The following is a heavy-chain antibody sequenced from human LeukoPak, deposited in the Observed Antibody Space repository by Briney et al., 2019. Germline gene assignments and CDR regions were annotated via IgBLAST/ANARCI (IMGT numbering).Heavy chain of an antibody. CDR3: ARRYCSGGSCYSDWYFDL. CDR2: ISYDGSNK. V-gene: IGHV3-30*14. D-gene: IGHD2-15*01. J-gene: IGHJ2*01. Sequence: GGSLRLSCAASGFTFTSYWMSWVRQAPGKGLEWVAVISYDGSNKYYADSVKGRFTISRDNSKNTLYLQMNSLRAEDTAVYYCARRYCSGGSCYSDWYFDLWGRGTLVTVSS. CDR1: GFTFTSYW.